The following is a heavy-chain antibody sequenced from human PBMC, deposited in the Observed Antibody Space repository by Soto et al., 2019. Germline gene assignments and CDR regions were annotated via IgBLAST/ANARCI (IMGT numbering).Heavy chain of an antibody. Sequence: PGGSPRLSCVASGFTFINYAMSWVLQTPWKGLEWLSVISGSAFDTYNADSVKGRFTISRENAKNTLYLQMNSLRAEDTAVYYCAREGRWETMVRGGIGYYYGMDGWGQGTTVTVSS. CDR3: AREGRWETMVRGGIGYYYGMDG. D-gene: IGHD3-10*01. CDR1: GFTFINYA. CDR2: ISGSAFDT. J-gene: IGHJ6*02. V-gene: IGHV3-23*01.